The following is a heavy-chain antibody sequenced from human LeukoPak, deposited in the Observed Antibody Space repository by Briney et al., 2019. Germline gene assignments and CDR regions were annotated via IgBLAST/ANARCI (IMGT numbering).Heavy chain of an antibody. Sequence: KPSETLSLTCAVYGGSFSGYYWSWIRQPSGKGLEWIGEINHSGSTNYNPSLKSRVTISVDTSKNQFSLKLSSVTAADTAVYYCARGYSGGSFFDPWGQGTLVTVPS. CDR2: INHSGST. CDR1: GGSFSGYY. CDR3: ARGYSGGSFFDP. V-gene: IGHV4-34*01. D-gene: IGHD2-15*01. J-gene: IGHJ5*02.